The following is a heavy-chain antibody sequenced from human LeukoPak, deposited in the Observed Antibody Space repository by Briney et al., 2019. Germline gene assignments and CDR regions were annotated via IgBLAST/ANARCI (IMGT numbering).Heavy chain of an antibody. Sequence: ASVTVSCKASGYTFTGYYMHWVRQAPGQGQEWMGWINPNSGGTNYAQKFQGRVTMTRDTSISTAYMELSRLGSDDTAVYYCATVDIVATDFDYWGQGTLVTVSS. D-gene: IGHD5-12*01. V-gene: IGHV1-2*02. CDR1: GYTFTGYY. J-gene: IGHJ4*02. CDR3: ATVDIVATDFDY. CDR2: INPNSGGT.